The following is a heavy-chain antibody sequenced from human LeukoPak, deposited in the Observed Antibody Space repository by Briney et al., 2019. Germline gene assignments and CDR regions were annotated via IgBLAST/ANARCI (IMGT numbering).Heavy chain of an antibody. V-gene: IGHV3-23*01. D-gene: IGHD3-22*01. J-gene: IGHJ4*02. CDR3: AKKLSSYYDSSGYYYPFFDY. Sequence: PGGSLRLSCAASGFTFSSYAMSWVRQAPGKGLEWDSAISGSGGSTYYADSVKGRFTISRDNSKNTLYLQMNSLRAEDTAVYYCAKKLSSYYDSSGYYYPFFDYWGQGTLVTVSS. CDR1: GFTFSSYA. CDR2: ISGSGGST.